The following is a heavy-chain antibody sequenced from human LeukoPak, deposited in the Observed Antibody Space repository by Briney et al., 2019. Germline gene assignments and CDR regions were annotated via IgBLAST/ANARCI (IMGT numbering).Heavy chain of an antibody. CDR1: GGTFSSSA. Sequence: GASVKVSCKTSGGTFSSSAITWVRQAPGQGLEWMGWIYPYSGDTNYAQNFQGRVTMTRDTSISTAYMELSSLKSDDTAVYYCARDRNSGSSLDIWGQGTMLTVSS. J-gene: IGHJ3*02. CDR2: IYPYSGDT. D-gene: IGHD6-6*01. V-gene: IGHV1-2*02. CDR3: ARDRNSGSSLDI.